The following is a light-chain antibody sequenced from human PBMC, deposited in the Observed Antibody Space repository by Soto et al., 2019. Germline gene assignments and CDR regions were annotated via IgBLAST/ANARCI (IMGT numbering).Light chain of an antibody. CDR2: GAS. CDR3: QQYSNWPYT. J-gene: IGKJ2*01. V-gene: IGKV3-15*01. Sequence: EIVMTQSPATLSLSPGERVTLSCRASQSVSSKLAWYQQKPGQAPRLLIYGASIRATDIPAGFSGSGSGTEFTLTISRLQSEDFAIFYCQQYSNWPYTFGQGTKLEIK. CDR1: QSVSSK.